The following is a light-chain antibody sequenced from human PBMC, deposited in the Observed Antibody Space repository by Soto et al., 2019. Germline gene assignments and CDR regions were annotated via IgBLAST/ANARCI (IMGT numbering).Light chain of an antibody. J-gene: IGLJ2*01. V-gene: IGLV2-23*01. Sequence: QSVLTQPASMSGSPGQSISISCSGSNNDIGGYDLVSWYQHHPGKAPRLMIFQANKRPSGVSNRFSASKSGNTASLTISGLQPEDEAHYYCCSYAGSNTMVFGGGTQLTVL. CDR1: NNDIGGYDL. CDR2: QAN. CDR3: CSYAGSNTMV.